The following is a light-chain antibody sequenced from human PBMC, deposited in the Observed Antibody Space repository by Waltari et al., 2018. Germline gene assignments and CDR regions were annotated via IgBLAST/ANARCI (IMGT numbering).Light chain of an antibody. J-gene: IGKJ3*01. Sequence: DIVMTQSPDSLAVSLGERATINCKSSQSVLYSSSNKNYLAWYQQKPGQPPKLLIYWASTRESGVPDRFSGSGSGTDFTLTISRLEPEDFAVYYCQQYDSSPSIYTFGPGTKVDVK. CDR1: QSVLYSSSNKNY. V-gene: IGKV4-1*01. CDR3: QQYDSSPSIYT. CDR2: WAS.